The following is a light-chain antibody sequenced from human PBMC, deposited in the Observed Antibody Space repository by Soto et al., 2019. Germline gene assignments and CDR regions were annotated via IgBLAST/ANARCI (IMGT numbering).Light chain of an antibody. CDR2: MAS. CDR1: QSISAS. CDR3: QQYNSYSRP. J-gene: IGKJ1*01. V-gene: IGKV1-5*03. Sequence: IQMTQSPSTLSGSVGYRVTITRRASQSISASLAWFQQKPGKPPILLIYMASSLQSGVPSRFSGSGSGTEFTLTISSLQPDDFATYYCQQYNSYSRPFGQGTKVAIK.